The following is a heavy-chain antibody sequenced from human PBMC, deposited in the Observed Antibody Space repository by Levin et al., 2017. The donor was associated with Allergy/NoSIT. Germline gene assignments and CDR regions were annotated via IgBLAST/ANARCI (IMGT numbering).Heavy chain of an antibody. Sequence: LSLTCAASGFTFSNYAMTWVRQAPGTGLEWVSIISASGVSTYYTDSVKGRFTISRDNSMDTLYLQMNSLRAEDTAVYYCARKSGSYNYYFDSWGQGTLVTVSS. CDR2: ISASGVST. CDR1: GFTFSNYA. V-gene: IGHV3-23*01. D-gene: IGHD1-26*01. CDR3: ARKSGSYNYYFDS. J-gene: IGHJ4*02.